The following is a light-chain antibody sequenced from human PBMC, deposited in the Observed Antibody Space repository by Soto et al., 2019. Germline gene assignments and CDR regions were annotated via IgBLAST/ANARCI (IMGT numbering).Light chain of an antibody. V-gene: IGKV3-15*01. CDR1: QDISSN. CDR2: GAS. Sequence: IVLTQSPGTLSVSPGERGTLSCRASQDISSNLAWYQQKPGQTPRLLIHGASTRATGIPARFSGSGSGTRFTLTIASLQSEDFAVYYCQQYDNWPRTFGQGTKVDIK. CDR3: QQYDNWPRT. J-gene: IGKJ1*01.